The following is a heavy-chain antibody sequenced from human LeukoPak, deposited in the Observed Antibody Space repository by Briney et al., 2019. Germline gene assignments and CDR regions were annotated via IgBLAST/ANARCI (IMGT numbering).Heavy chain of an antibody. D-gene: IGHD2-21*02. CDR2: INPNSGGT. CDR3: ARECGGDCSIDY. J-gene: IGHJ4*02. V-gene: IGHV1-2*06. CDR1: GYTFTGYY. Sequence: ASVKVSCKASGYTFTGYYMHWVRQAPGQGLEWMGRINPNSGGTNYAQKFQGRVTMTRDTSISTAYMELSRLRSDDTAAYYCARECGGDCSIDYWGQGTLVTVSS.